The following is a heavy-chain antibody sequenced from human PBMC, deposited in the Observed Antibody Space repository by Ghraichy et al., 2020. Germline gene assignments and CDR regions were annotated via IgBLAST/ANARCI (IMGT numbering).Heavy chain of an antibody. J-gene: IGHJ4*02. CDR3: ARHSSGWHVDY. CDR2: VYYSGST. V-gene: IGHV4-59*08. Sequence: SETLSLTCTVSGGSISGYYWSWIRQPPGKGLEWIGYVYYSGSTNYSPSLKTRVTISVDTSKNQFSLKLSSVTAADTAVYYCARHSSGWHVDYGGQGTVVSVSS. CDR1: GGSISGYY. D-gene: IGHD6-19*01.